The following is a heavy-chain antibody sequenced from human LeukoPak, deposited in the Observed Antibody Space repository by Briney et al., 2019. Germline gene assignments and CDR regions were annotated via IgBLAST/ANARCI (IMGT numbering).Heavy chain of an antibody. CDR2: MSTSTM. V-gene: IGHV3-48*04. J-gene: IGHJ4*02. Sequence: GGSLRLSCAASGFTFSSYAMSWVRQAPGKGLEWVSYMSTSTMYSADSVKGRFTISRDNAKNSLYLQMNSLRAEDTAVYYCARGRDSYQTFDYWGQGTLVTVSS. D-gene: IGHD2-21*02. CDR3: ARGRDSYQTFDY. CDR1: GFTFSSYA.